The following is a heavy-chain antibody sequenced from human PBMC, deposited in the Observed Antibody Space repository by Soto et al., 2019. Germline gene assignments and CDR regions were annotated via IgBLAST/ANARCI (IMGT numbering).Heavy chain of an antibody. D-gene: IGHD5-18*01. CDR1: GGSISSSSYY. CDR3: ATSGYSYGYGFSYYYYGMDV. J-gene: IGHJ6*02. V-gene: IGHV4-39*01. CDR2: IYYSGST. Sequence: PSETLSLTCTVSGGSISSSSYYWGWIRQPPGKGLEWIGSIYYSGSTYYNPSLKSRVTISVDTSKNQFSLKLSSVTAADTAVYYCATSGYSYGYGFSYYYYGMDVWGQGTTVTVSS.